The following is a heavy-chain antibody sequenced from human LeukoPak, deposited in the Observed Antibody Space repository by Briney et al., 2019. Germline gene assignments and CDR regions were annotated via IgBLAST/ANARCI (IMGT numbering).Heavy chain of an antibody. J-gene: IGHJ4*02. Sequence: PGGSLRLSCAASRFTFSTYSMNWVRQAPGKGLEWVSYISSSGSTIYYADSVKGRFTISRDNAKNSLYLQMNSLRAEDTAVYYCASPGHSSGYFWGQGTLVTVSS. CDR2: ISSSGSTI. D-gene: IGHD3-22*01. CDR3: ASPGHSSGYF. CDR1: RFTFSTYS. V-gene: IGHV3-48*01.